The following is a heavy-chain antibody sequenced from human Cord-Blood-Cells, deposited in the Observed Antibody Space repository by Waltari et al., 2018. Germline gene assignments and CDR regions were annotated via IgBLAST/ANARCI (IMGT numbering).Heavy chain of an antibody. J-gene: IGHJ4*02. CDR2: FYYSWST. CDR3: ARHRMSSSSLGY. Sequence: QVQLPESGPGLVKPSETLSLTCTVSGGSISSYYWSWIRQPPGKGLEWIGYFYYSWSTNYNPSLKSRVTISVDTSKNQFSLKLSSVTAADTAVYYCARHRMSSSSLGYWGQGTLVTVSS. D-gene: IGHD6-6*01. CDR1: GGSISSYY. V-gene: IGHV4-59*08.